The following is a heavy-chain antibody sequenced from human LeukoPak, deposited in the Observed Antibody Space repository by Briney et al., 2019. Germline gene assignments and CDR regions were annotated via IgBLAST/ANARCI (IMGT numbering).Heavy chain of an antibody. V-gene: IGHV3-48*01. CDR3: AKSGWFGELQDYYMDV. CDR1: GFTFSSYS. Sequence: PGGSLRRSCAASGFTFSSYSMNWVRQAPGKGLEWVSYISSSSSTIYYADSVKGRFTISRDNSKNTLYLQMNSLRAEDTAVYYCAKSGWFGELQDYYMDVWGKGTTVTISS. J-gene: IGHJ6*03. D-gene: IGHD3-10*01. CDR2: ISSSSSTI.